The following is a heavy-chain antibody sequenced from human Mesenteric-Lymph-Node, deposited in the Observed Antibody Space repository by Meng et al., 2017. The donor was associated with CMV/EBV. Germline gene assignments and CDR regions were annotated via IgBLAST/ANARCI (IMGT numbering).Heavy chain of an antibody. D-gene: IGHD3-3*01. Sequence: GGSLRLSCAASAFTFGSYAMSWVRQAPGKGLEWVSSVNDNGGNTYYADSVKGRFTISRDNSKNTLYLQMNSLRAEDTAIYYCAMTSFGVVIIDRGHGRINWLAPWGQGTLVTVSS. V-gene: IGHV3-23*01. J-gene: IGHJ5*02. CDR3: AMTSFGVVIIDRGHGRINWLAP. CDR1: AFTFGSYA. CDR2: VNDNGGNT.